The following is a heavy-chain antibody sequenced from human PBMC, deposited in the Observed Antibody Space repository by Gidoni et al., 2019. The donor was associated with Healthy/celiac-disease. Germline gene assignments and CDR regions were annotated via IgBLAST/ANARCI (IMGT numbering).Heavy chain of an antibody. V-gene: IGHV3-66*01. Sequence: EVQLVESGGGLVQPGGSLRLSCAASGFTFSSNYMSWVRQAPGKGLEWVSVIYSGGSTYYADSVKGRFTISRDNSKNTLYLQMNSLRAEDTAVYYCARTAYCSGGSCYDHDWFDPWGQGTLVTVSS. D-gene: IGHD2-15*01. CDR2: IYSGGST. CDR3: ARTAYCSGGSCYDHDWFDP. CDR1: GFTFSSNY. J-gene: IGHJ5*02.